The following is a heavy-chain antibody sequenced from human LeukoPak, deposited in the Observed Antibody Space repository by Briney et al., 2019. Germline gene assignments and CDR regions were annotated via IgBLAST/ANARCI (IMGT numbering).Heavy chain of an antibody. Sequence: SETLSLTCTVSGGSISSYYWSWIRQPPGKGLEWIGRISTSGSTDYNPSLKSRFTISVDMSKNQFALKLRSGTAADTAVYYCAMGGGLGIVDYWGQGTLVTVSS. CDR3: AMGGGLGIVDY. CDR1: GGSISSYY. CDR2: ISTSGST. V-gene: IGHV4-4*07. D-gene: IGHD7-27*01. J-gene: IGHJ4*02.